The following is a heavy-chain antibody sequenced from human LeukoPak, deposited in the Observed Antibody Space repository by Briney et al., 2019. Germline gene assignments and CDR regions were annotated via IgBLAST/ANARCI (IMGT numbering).Heavy chain of an antibody. Sequence: SQTLSLTCTVSGGSISSGDYHWSWIRQPPGKGLEWIGYIYYSGSTYYNPSLKSRVTISVDTSKNQFSLKLSSVTAADTAVYYCARASLGYYGSGSMYGMDVWGQGTTVTVSS. CDR1: GGSISSGDYH. CDR3: ARASLGYYGSGSMYGMDV. D-gene: IGHD3-10*01. CDR2: IYYSGST. J-gene: IGHJ6*02. V-gene: IGHV4-30-4*01.